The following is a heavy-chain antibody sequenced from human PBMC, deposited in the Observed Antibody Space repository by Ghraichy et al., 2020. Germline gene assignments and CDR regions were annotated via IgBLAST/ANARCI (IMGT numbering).Heavy chain of an antibody. D-gene: IGHD6-13*01. V-gene: IGHV3-7*01. CDR3: AREAPYSSSWTFFDY. CDR2: IKQDGSEK. Sequence: GGSLRLSCAASGFTFSSYWMSWVRQAPGKGLEWVANIKQDGSEKYYVDSVKGRFTISRDNAKNSLYLQMNSLRAEDTAVYYCAREAPYSSSWTFFDYWGQGTLVTVSS. J-gene: IGHJ4*02. CDR1: GFTFSSYW.